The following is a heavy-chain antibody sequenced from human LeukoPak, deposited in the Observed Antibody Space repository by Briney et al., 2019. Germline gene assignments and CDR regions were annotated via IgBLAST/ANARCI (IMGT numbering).Heavy chain of an antibody. D-gene: IGHD6-13*01. CDR3: SRGGAAAGNSYDY. CDR2: IGTAGDT. CDR1: GFTFSNYD. Sequence: PGGSLRLSCAASGFTFSNYDMHWVRQGTGKGLEWVSAIGTAGDTYYPGSVKGRFTISRDNAKNSLYLQMNSLRAGDTAVYYCSRGGAAAGNSYDYWGQGTLVTVSS. V-gene: IGHV3-13*01. J-gene: IGHJ4*02.